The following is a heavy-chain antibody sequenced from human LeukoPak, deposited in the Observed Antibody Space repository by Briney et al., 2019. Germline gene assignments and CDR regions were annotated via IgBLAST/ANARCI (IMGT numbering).Heavy chain of an antibody. D-gene: IGHD2-21*01. CDR3: ARQAYCGGDCLRNWFDP. CDR2: IYPGDSDT. V-gene: IGHV5-51*01. Sequence: GESLKISFKGSGYSFTSYWIGWVRQMPGKGLEWMGIIYPGDSDTRYSPSFQGQVTISADKSISTAYLQWSSLKASDTAMYYCARQAYCGGDCLRNWFDPWGQGTLVTVSS. CDR1: GYSFTSYW. J-gene: IGHJ5*02.